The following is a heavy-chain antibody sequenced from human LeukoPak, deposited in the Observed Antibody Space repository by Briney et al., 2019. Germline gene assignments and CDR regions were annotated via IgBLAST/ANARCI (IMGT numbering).Heavy chain of an antibody. CDR3: AKATMAGRGAFDI. D-gene: IGHD6-19*01. CDR1: GFTFSSYS. J-gene: IGHJ3*02. CDR2: ISSSNSTI. V-gene: IGHV3-48*04. Sequence: GGSLRLSCAASGFTFSSYSMNWVRQAPGKGLEWVSYISSSNSTIYYADSVKGRFTISRDNAKNLLYLQMNSLRAEDTALYYCAKATMAGRGAFDIWGQGTMVTVSS.